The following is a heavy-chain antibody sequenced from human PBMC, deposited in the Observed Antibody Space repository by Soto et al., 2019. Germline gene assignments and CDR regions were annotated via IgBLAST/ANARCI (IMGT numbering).Heavy chain of an antibody. CDR1: GFTFSSFH. D-gene: IGHD3-22*01. CDR2: ITSSSDTI. CDR3: ARVVVVIPPGYYYAMDV. V-gene: IGHV3-48*02. Sequence: LSLTCAASGFTFSSFHMNWVRQAPGRGLEWVAYITSSSDTIYYSDSVKGRFTISRDNGKNSLFLQMNSLRDEDTAVYYCARVVVVIPPGYYYAMDVWGQGTTVTVSS. J-gene: IGHJ6*02.